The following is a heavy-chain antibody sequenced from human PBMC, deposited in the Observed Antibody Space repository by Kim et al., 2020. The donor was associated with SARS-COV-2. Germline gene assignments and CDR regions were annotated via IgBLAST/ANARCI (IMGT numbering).Heavy chain of an antibody. V-gene: IGHV1-46*01. CDR1: GYTFTSYY. D-gene: IGHD3-22*01. J-gene: IGHJ4*02. CDR3: ARVRTLYDSSGYYPGYYFDY. CDR2: INPSTGST. Sequence: ASVKVSCKASGYTFTSYYMHWVRQASGQGLEWMGIINPSTGSTSYAQKFQGRVTMTRDTSTSTVYMELSSLRSEDTAVYYCARVRTLYDSSGYYPGYYFDYWGQGTLVTVSS.